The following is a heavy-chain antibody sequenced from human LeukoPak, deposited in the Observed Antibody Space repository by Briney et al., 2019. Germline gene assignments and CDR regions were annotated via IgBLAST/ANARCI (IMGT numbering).Heavy chain of an antibody. CDR3: ARVPRGGNPYHFDY. V-gene: IGHV4-38-2*02. CDR2: ISQSGST. D-gene: IGHD4-23*01. J-gene: IGHJ4*02. Sequence: PSETPFLPCTVSGYSISSGYHRGWDRPPPGKGPGGGGSISQSGSTYYNPSLKSRVTISVDTSKNQFSLRLSSVTAADTAVHYCARVPRGGNPYHFDYWGQGTLVTVSS. CDR1: GYSISSGYH.